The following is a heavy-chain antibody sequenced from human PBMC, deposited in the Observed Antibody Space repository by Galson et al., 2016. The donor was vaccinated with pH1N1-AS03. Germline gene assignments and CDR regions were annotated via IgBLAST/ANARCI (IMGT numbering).Heavy chain of an antibody. Sequence: SVKVSCKASGNTFSSNAITWVRQAPGQGLEWVGGTIPIFGTANYAQKFQGRVTITADESTSTVYMELSSLRAEDTAVYYCARPRSRAVAGEIVYWGQGTLVTVSS. CDR1: GNTFSSNA. D-gene: IGHD6-19*01. CDR3: ARPRSRAVAGEIVY. CDR2: TIPIFGTA. V-gene: IGHV1-69*13. J-gene: IGHJ4*02.